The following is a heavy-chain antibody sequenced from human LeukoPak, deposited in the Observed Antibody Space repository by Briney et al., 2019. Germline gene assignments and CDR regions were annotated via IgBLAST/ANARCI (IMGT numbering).Heavy chain of an antibody. CDR2: INHSGST. CDR3: ARGPYGGISFRYFDY. V-gene: IGHV4-34*01. CDR1: GGSFSGYY. D-gene: IGHD4-23*01. J-gene: IGHJ4*02. Sequence: SETLSLTCAVYGGSFSGYYWSWIRQPPGKGLEWIGEINHSGSTNYNPSLKSRVTISVDTSKNQFSLKLSSVTAADTAVYYCARGPYGGISFRYFDYWGQGTLVTVSS.